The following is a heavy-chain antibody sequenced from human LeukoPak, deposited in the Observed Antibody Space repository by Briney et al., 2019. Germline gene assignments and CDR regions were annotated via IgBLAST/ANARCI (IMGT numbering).Heavy chain of an antibody. D-gene: IGHD3-22*01. CDR2: ISWNSGSI. Sequence: GRSLRLSCAASGFTFDDYAMHWVRQAPGKGLEWVSGISWNSGSIGYADSVKGRFTISRDNAKNSMYLQMNSQRAEDMALYYCAKDSSSGYYSDFDYWGQGTLVTVSS. J-gene: IGHJ4*02. CDR1: GFTFDDYA. V-gene: IGHV3-9*03. CDR3: AKDSSSGYYSDFDY.